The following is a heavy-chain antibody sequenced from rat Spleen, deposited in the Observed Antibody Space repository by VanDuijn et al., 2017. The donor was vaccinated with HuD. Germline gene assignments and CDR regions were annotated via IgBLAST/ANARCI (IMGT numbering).Heavy chain of an antibody. CDR3: TRHPDYSNYFDY. D-gene: IGHD1-1*01. V-gene: IGHV5-25*01. Sequence: EVQLVESDGGLVQPGRSLKLSCAASGFTFSDYYMAWVRQTPTKGLEWVATISPSGGTTYYRDSVKGRFTVSRDNAKSTLYLQMDSLRSEDTATYYCTRHPDYSNYFDYWGQGVMVTVSS. CDR2: ISPSGGTT. CDR1: GFTFSDYY. J-gene: IGHJ2*01.